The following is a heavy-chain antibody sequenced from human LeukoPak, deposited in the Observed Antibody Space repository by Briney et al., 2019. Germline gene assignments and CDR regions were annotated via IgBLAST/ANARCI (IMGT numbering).Heavy chain of an antibody. CDR1: GFTFSNYE. J-gene: IGHJ4*02. D-gene: IGHD6-19*01. V-gene: IGHV3-48*03. CDR3: AKVSGSGWHFDH. CDR2: ISSSGILI. Sequence: GGSLRLSCAASGFTFSNYEMNWVRQAPGKGLEWVSFISSSGILIYYADSVKGRFTISRDNGKNSLFLQMDSLRVEDTAVYYCAKVSGSGWHFDHWGQGTLVAVSS.